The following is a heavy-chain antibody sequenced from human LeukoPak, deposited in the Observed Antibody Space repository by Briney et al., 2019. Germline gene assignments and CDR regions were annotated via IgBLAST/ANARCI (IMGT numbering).Heavy chain of an antibody. CDR3: STAKFDY. Sequence: GGSLRLACAASGFTLSGYGMNWVRQAPGKGLEWVSHISISGTIYYADSVKGRFTISRDNAKNSLYLQMNSLRAEDTAVYYCSTAKFDYWGQGTLVTVSS. CDR1: GFTLSGYG. V-gene: IGHV3-69-1*01. CDR2: ISISGTI. J-gene: IGHJ4*02.